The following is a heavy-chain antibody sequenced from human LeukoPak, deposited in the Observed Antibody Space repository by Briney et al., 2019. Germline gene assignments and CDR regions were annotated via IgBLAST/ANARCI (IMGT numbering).Heavy chain of an antibody. D-gene: IGHD1-7*01. J-gene: IGHJ3*02. CDR3: ARGGDNWNYGDI. CDR2: INHSGST. Sequence: PSETLSLTCAVYVGSFSGYYWSWIRQPPGKGLEWIGEINHSGSTNYNPSLKSRVTVSVDTSTDQFSLKVSSVTAADTAVYYCARGGDNWNYGDIWGQGTMVTVSS. CDR1: VGSFSGYY. V-gene: IGHV4-34*01.